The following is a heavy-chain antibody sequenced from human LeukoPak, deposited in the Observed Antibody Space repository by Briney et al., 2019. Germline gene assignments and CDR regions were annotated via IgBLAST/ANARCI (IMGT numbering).Heavy chain of an antibody. CDR3: ARVRIDCGGDCSSYYYYGMDV. CDR1: GFTFSSYA. D-gene: IGHD2-21*02. J-gene: IGHJ6*02. CDR2: ISGSGGST. V-gene: IGHV3-23*01. Sequence: GGSLRLSCAASGFTFSSYAMSWVRQAPGKGLEWVSAISGSGGSTYYADSVKGRFTISRDNSKNTLYLQMNSLRAEDTAVYYCARVRIDCGGDCSSYYYYGMDVWGQGTTVTVSS.